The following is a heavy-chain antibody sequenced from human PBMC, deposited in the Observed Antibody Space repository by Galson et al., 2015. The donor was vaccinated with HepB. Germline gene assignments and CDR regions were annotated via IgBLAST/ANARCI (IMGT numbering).Heavy chain of an antibody. CDR1: GGSISSANW. V-gene: IGHV3-7*03. J-gene: IGHJ5*02. Sequence: ETLSLTCVVSGGSISSANWWSWVRQAPGKGLEWVACINQDGSEKNYVDSVKGRFTISRDNAKNSLFLQMNTLRAEDTAVYYCARDARYRPILFDPWGQGTLVTVSS. D-gene: IGHD3-3*01. CDR3: ARDARYRPILFDP. CDR2: INQDGSEK.